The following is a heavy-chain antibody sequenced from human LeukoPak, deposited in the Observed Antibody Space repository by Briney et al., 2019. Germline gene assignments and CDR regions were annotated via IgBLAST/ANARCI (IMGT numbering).Heavy chain of an antibody. D-gene: IGHD1-26*01. CDR1: GCTFTGYY. CDR3: ARGYRTVGAIEYFQH. V-gene: IGHV1-2*06. CDR2: INPNSGGT. Sequence: ASVKVSCKASGCTFTGYYMHWVRQAPGQGLEWMGRINPNSGGTNYAQKFQGRVTMTRDTSISTAYMELSRLRSDDTAVYYCARGYRTVGAIEYFQHWGQGTLVTVSS. J-gene: IGHJ1*01.